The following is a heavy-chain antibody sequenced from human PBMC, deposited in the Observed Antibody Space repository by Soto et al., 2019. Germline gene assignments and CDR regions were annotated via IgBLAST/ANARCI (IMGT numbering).Heavy chain of an antibody. CDR1: GGSISSGGYS. V-gene: IGHV4-30-2*01. J-gene: IGHJ6*02. Sequence: PSETLSLTCAVSGGSISSGGYSWSWIRQPPGKGLEWIGYIYHSGSTYYNPSLKSRVTISVDRSKNQFSLNLNSVTAADTALYYCARQGFGAIHGLVDVWAQGTTVTVSS. D-gene: IGHD3-10*01. CDR2: IYHSGST. CDR3: ARQGFGAIHGLVDV.